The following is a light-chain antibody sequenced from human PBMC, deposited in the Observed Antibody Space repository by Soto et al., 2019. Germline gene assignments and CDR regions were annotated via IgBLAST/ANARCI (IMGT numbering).Light chain of an antibody. CDR2: DAS. CDR3: QHYGRSPGLFT. CDR1: QSVSSH. V-gene: IGKV3-11*01. Sequence: EIVLTQSPATLSLSPGERATVSCRASQSVSSHLAWYQQKRGQAPRLLIYDASSRASGIPARFSGSGSGTDFTLTISSLEPEDFAVYYCQHYGRSPGLFTFGHGTKVDIK. J-gene: IGKJ3*01.